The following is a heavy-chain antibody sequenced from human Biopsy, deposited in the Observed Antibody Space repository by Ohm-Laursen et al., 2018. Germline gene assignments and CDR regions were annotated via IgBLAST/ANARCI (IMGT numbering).Heavy chain of an antibody. CDR3: ARDQRGPSLLEAKLTPNYFDY. CDR2: IRSGGDYM. V-gene: IGHV3-11*04. J-gene: IGHJ4*02. D-gene: IGHD1-1*01. CDR1: GFIFSDYY. Sequence: SLRLSCAASGFIFSDYYMSWIRQAPGKGLEWVSSIRSGGDYMFYADSVKGRFTISRDNAKNSLYLQMNSLRAEDTAVYYCARDQRGPSLLEAKLTPNYFDYWGRGSLVTVSS.